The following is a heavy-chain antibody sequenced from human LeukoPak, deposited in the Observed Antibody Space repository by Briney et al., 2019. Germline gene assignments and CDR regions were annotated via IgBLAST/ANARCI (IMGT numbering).Heavy chain of an antibody. CDR1: GGSISSGGYS. V-gene: IGHV4-30-2*01. Sequence: SQTLSLTCAVSGGSISSGGYSWSWIRQPPGKGLEWIGYIYHSGSTYYNPSLKSRVTISVDRSKNQFSLKLSPVTAADTAVYYCARVSFYYDSSGYLYNWFDPWGQGTLVTVSS. CDR3: ARVSFYYDSSGYLYNWFDP. D-gene: IGHD3-22*01. CDR2: IYHSGST. J-gene: IGHJ5*02.